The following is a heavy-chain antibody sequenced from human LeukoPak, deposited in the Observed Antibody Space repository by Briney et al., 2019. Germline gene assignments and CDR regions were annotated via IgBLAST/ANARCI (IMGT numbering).Heavy chain of an antibody. CDR2: IYYTGST. Sequence: SETLSLTCTVSGGSISKYYCSWIRQPPGKGLEWIAYIYYTGSTYYNPSLKSRVTMSVDTPKNQFSLSLSSVTAADTAVYYCARRISGGATLDWGQGTLVTVSS. CDR3: ARRISGGATLD. V-gene: IGHV4-59*08. CDR1: GGSISKYY. J-gene: IGHJ4*02. D-gene: IGHD3-3*02.